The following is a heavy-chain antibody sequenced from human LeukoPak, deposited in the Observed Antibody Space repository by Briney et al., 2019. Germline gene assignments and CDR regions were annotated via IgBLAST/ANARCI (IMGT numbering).Heavy chain of an antibody. CDR2: ISYDGSNK. V-gene: IGHV3-30*18. Sequence: GGSLRLSCAASGFTFSSYGMHWVCQAPGKGLEWVAVISYDGSNKYYADSVKGRFTISRDNSKNTLYLQMNSLRAEDTAVYYCAKDTLSGWQQLDYWGQGTLVTVSS. CDR1: GFTFSSYG. J-gene: IGHJ4*02. D-gene: IGHD6-13*01. CDR3: AKDTLSGWQQLDY.